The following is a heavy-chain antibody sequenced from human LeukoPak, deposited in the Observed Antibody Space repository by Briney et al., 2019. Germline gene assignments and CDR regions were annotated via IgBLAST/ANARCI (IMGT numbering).Heavy chain of an antibody. CDR2: ISAYNGNT. CDR3: ARDYRGHYYDSSGYSHFQH. CDR1: GYTFTSYG. D-gene: IGHD3-22*01. J-gene: IGHJ1*01. Sequence: GASVKVSCKASGYTFTSYGISWVRQAPGQGLEWMGWISAYNGNTNYAQKLQGRVTMTTDPSTSTAYMELRSLRSDDTAVYYCARDYRGHYYDSSGYSHFQHWGQGTLVTVSS. V-gene: IGHV1-18*01.